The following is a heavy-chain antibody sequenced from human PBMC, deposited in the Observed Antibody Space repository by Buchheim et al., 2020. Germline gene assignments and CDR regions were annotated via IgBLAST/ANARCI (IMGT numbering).Heavy chain of an antibody. J-gene: IGHJ6*02. D-gene: IGHD3-10*01. CDR3: ARALQGHYYGSGSYSHYYYYYGMDV. CDR2: ISYDGSNK. Sequence: VQLLESGGGVVQPGRSLRLSCAASGFTFSSYAMHWVRQAPGKGLEWVAVISYDGSNKYYADSVKGRFTISGDNSKNTLYLQMNSLRAEDTAVYYCARALQGHYYGSGSYSHYYYYYGMDVWGQGTT. CDR1: GFTFSSYA. V-gene: IGHV3-30-3*01.